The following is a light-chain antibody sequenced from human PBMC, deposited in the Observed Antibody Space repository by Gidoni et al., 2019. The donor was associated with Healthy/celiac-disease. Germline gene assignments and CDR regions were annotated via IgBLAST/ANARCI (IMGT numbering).Light chain of an antibody. V-gene: IGKV1-39*01. CDR3: QPSYSTPRT. Sequence: DIQMSQSPSSLSASVGARVTITCRASQSISSYLTWDQQKPGQAPKLLIYAASSLQSGVPSRFSGSGSGTEFTLTSSSLRPEYFATEYCQPSYSTPRTFGQGTKLEIK. J-gene: IGKJ2*01. CDR1: QSISSY. CDR2: AAS.